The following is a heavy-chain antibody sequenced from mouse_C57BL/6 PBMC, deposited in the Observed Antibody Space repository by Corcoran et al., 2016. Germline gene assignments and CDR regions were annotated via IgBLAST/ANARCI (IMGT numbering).Heavy chain of an antibody. CDR2: IYPGDGDT. CDR3: ARQLPKYEARFSY. V-gene: IGHV1-80*01. Sequence: QVQLQQAGAELVKPGAAVKISCKASGYAFSSDWRNWVEQRPGKGLEWVGQIYPGDGDTNYNGKFKGKATLTADKSSSTAYMQLSSLTSEDSPVDFPARQLPKYEARFSYWGRGNLV. CDR1: GYAFSSDW. J-gene: IGHJ3*01. D-gene: IGHD1-3*01.